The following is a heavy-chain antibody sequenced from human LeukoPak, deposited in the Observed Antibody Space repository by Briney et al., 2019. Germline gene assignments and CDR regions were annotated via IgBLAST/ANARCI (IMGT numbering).Heavy chain of an antibody. CDR3: ASFGLPGDTMVRAVITFDY. Sequence: SVKVSCKASGGTFSSYAISWVRQAPGQGLEWMGGIVPIFGTANYAQKFQGRVTITADESTSTAYMELSSLRSEDTAVYYCASFGLPGDTMVRAVITFDYWGQGTLVTVSS. CDR2: IVPIFGTA. V-gene: IGHV1-69*13. J-gene: IGHJ4*02. CDR1: GGTFSSYA. D-gene: IGHD3-10*01.